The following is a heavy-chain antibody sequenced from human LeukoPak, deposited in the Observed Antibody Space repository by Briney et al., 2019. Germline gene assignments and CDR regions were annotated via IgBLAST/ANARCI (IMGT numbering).Heavy chain of an antibody. CDR2: IYHSGST. J-gene: IGHJ4*02. Sequence: SETLSLTCAVSGYSISSGYYWGWIRQPPGKGLEWIGSIYHSGSTYYNPSLKSRVTISVDTSKNQFSLKLSSVTAADTAVYYCARHDYSSVGTDHFDYWGQGTLVTVSS. D-gene: IGHD3-16*01. V-gene: IGHV4-38-2*01. CDR1: GYSISSGYY. CDR3: ARHDYSSVGTDHFDY.